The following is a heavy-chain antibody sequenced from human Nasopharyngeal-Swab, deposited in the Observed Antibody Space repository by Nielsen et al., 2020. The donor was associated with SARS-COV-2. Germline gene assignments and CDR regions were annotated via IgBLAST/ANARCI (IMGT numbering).Heavy chain of an antibody. V-gene: IGHV3-48*03. CDR1: GFTFSSYE. CDR2: ISSSGSTI. J-gene: IGHJ6*02. D-gene: IGHD5-18*01. Sequence: GESLKISCAASGFTFSSYEMNWVRQAPGKGLEWVSYISSSGSTIYYADSVKGRFTISRDNAKNSLYLQMNSLRAEDTAVYYCAREEAEAMVNYYYYYGMDVWGQGTTVTVSS. CDR3: AREEAEAMVNYYYYYGMDV.